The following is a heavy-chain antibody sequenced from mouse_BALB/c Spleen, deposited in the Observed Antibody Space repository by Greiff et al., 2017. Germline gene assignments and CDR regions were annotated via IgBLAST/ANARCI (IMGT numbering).Heavy chain of an antibody. Sequence: KQPGSELVRPGASVKLSCKASGYTFTSYWMHWVKQRPRQGLEWIGNIYPGSGSTNYDEKFKSKATLTVDTSSSTAYMQLSSLTSEDSAVYYCTRPNYYGYAMDYWGQGTSVTVSS. V-gene: IGHV1S22*01. CDR2: IYPGSGST. D-gene: IGHD1-1*01. J-gene: IGHJ4*01. CDR1: GYTFTSYW. CDR3: TRPNYYGYAMDY.